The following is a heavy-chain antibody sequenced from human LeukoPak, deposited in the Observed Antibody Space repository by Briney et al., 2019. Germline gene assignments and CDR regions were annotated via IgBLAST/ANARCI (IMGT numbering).Heavy chain of an antibody. CDR3: ARHECGGSCYPEDY. CDR2: IYYTGNT. CDR1: GGSISNYC. D-gene: IGHD2-15*01. V-gene: IGHV4-59*08. J-gene: IGHJ4*02. Sequence: PSETLSLTCTVSGGSISNYCWSWIRQSPGKGLEWIGYIYYTGNTNYNPSLESRVIISVDTSKNQFSLELSSVTAADTAVYYCARHECGGSCYPEDYWGQGTLVTVSS.